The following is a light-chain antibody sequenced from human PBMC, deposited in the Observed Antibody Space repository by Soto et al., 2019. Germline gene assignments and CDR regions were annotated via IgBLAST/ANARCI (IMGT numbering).Light chain of an antibody. V-gene: IGLV1-51*01. CDR2: DTD. CDR3: ATWDSRLSNVV. CDR1: DPNIGGSF. Sequence: QSVLTQPPSVSAAPGQRATISCSGRDPNIGGSFVSWYQQVPGTAPRLLIYDTDKRPSGTPDRFSASQSGSSATLDITGLQTGDEALYYCATWDSRLSNVVFGGGTKVTVL. J-gene: IGLJ2*01.